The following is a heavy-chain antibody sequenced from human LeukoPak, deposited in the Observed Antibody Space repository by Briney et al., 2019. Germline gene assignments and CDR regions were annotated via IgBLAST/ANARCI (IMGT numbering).Heavy chain of an antibody. Sequence: PGGSLRLSCAASGFTFSSYWMHWVRRAPGKGLVWVSRINSDESSTNYADSVKGRITISRDNAKNTLYLQMNSLRAEDTALYYCARALGNAFDIWGQGTMVTVSS. CDR1: GFTFSSYW. D-gene: IGHD7-27*01. CDR2: INSDESST. J-gene: IGHJ3*02. V-gene: IGHV3-74*01. CDR3: ARALGNAFDI.